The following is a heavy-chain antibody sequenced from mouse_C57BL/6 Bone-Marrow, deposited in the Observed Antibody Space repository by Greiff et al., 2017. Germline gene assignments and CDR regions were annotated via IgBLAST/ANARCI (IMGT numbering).Heavy chain of an antibody. J-gene: IGHJ1*03. CDR3: AKHGGVIYYDYDAWYFDV. D-gene: IGHD2-4*01. Sequence: VQLQESGPGLVAPSQSLSITCTVSGFSLTSYGVDWVRQPPGKGLEWLGVIWGGGSTNYNSALMSRLSISKDNSKSQVFLKMNSLQTDDTAMYYCAKHGGVIYYDYDAWYFDVWGTGTTVTVSS. V-gene: IGHV2-9*01. CDR2: IWGGGST. CDR1: GFSLTSYG.